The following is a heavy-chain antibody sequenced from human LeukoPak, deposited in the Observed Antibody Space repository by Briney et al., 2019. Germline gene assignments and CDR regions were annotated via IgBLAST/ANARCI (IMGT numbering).Heavy chain of an antibody. Sequence: ASMKVSCKASGYTFTDYYIHWVRQAPGQGPEWMGWINTKSGRTSYAQKFQGRVSMTRDTSISTTYMELSSLRSDDTAVYYCARGTYYDSSGYSGVRLFDYWGQGTLVTVSS. CDR1: GYTFTDYY. CDR3: ARGTYYDSSGYSGVRLFDY. D-gene: IGHD3-22*01. CDR2: INTKSGRT. V-gene: IGHV1-2*02. J-gene: IGHJ4*02.